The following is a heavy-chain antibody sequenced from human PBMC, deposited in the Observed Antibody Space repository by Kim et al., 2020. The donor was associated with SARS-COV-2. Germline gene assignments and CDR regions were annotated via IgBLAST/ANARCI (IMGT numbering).Heavy chain of an antibody. Sequence: ASVKVSCKASGYTFTGYYMHWVRQAPGQGLEWMGWINPNSGGTNYAQKFQGRVTMTRDTSISTAYMELSRLRSDDTAVYYCARDRREPPQYNWFDPWGQGTLVTVSS. D-gene: IGHD1-26*01. CDR2: INPNSGGT. J-gene: IGHJ5*02. CDR1: GYTFTGYY. V-gene: IGHV1-2*02. CDR3: ARDRREPPQYNWFDP.